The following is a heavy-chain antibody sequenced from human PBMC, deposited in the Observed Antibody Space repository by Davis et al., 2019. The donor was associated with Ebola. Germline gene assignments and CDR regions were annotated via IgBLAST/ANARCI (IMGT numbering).Heavy chain of an antibody. CDR1: GSTFSSYG. CDR2: IWYDGSNK. V-gene: IGHV3-33*01. CDR3: AREDYGYCSSTSCYSGHTPWDYYGMDV. Sequence: PGGSLRLSCAASGSTFSSYGMHWVRQAPGKGLEWVAVIWYDGSNKYYADSVKGRFTISRDNSKNTLYLQMNSLRAEDTAVYYCAREDYGYCSSTSCYSGHTPWDYYGMDVWGQGTTVTVSS. J-gene: IGHJ6*02. D-gene: IGHD2-2*02.